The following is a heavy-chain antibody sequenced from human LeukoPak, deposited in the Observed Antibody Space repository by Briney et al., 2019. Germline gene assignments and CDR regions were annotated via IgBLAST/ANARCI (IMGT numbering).Heavy chain of an antibody. J-gene: IGHJ6*02. CDR3: ARENPPCGDCHYYYYGMDV. D-gene: IGHD2-21*02. Sequence: SETLSLTCTVSGGSISSSSYYWGWIRQPPGKGLEWIGSIYYSGSTYYNPSLKSRVTISVDTSKNQFSLKLSSVTAADTAVYYCARENPPCGDCHYYYYGMDVWGQGTTVTVSS. CDR1: GGSISSSSYY. CDR2: IYYSGST. V-gene: IGHV4-39*07.